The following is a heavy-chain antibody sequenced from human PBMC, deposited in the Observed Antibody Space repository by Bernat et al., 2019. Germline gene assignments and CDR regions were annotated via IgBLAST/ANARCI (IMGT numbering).Heavy chain of an antibody. CDR2: IHGSGSTT. CDR1: GFTFSNYA. Sequence: EVQLLESGGGLIQPGGSLRLSCAASGFTFSNYAMNWVRQAPGKGLEWVSGIHGSGSTTYYAESVKGRFTISRDNSNNTLYLQMNSLRAEATAIYFCANPRSGGWYLFGYWGQGALVTVSS. V-gene: IGHV3-23*01. D-gene: IGHD6-13*01. J-gene: IGHJ4*02. CDR3: ANPRSGGWYLFGY.